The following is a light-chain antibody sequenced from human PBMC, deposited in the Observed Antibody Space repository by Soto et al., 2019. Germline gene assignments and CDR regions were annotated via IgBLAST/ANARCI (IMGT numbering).Light chain of an antibody. J-gene: IGLJ1*01. V-gene: IGLV2-23*01. Sequence: QPVLSQPAPESGSPAQALTLSCTGNSSVVGSYNLVSWYQQHPGKAPKLMIYEGSKRPSGVSNRFSGSKSGNTASLTISGLQAEDEADYYCCSYAGSTTYVFGTGTKVTVL. CDR2: EGS. CDR1: SSVVGSYNL. CDR3: CSYAGSTTYV.